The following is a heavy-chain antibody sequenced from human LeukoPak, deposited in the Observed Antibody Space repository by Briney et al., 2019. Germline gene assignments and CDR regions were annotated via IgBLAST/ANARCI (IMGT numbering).Heavy chain of an antibody. CDR2: IHYSGST. D-gene: IGHD1-20*01. Sequence: ETLSLTCTVSGGSISSYYWSWIRQPPGKGLEWIGSIHYSGSTYYNPSLESRVTISVDTSRNQFSLKLSSVTAADTAVYYCARHSGIAGTTRFDYWGQGTQVTVSS. V-gene: IGHV4-39*01. CDR3: ARHSGIAGTTRFDY. CDR1: GGSISSYY. J-gene: IGHJ4*02.